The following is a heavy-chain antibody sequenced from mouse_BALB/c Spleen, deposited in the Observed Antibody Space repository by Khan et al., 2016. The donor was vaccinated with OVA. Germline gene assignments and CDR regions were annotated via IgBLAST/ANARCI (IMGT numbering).Heavy chain of an antibody. CDR1: GYTFTTYW. CDR3: ARERIDY. V-gene: IGHV1-7*01. Sequence: VQLKESGTELAKPGASVKMSCKASGYTFTTYWMHWVKQRPGQGLEWIGYINPTSGYTDYNEKFKDKATLSADKSSSTAYMQLSSLTSEDSAGYYCARERIDYWGQGTTLTVSS. J-gene: IGHJ2*01. CDR2: INPTSGYT.